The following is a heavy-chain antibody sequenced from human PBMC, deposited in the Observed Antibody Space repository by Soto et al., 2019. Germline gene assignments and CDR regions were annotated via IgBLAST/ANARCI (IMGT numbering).Heavy chain of an antibody. D-gene: IGHD2-8*01. CDR1: GFTFSAYA. Sequence: GGSLRLSCAASGFTFSAYAMSWVRQAPGQGLEWVSTISGSGGSTNYADSVEGRFTISRDNSKNTLFLQMNSLRAEDTAVYYCAKDRGFCTLSACRSDYWGRGTLVTVSS. J-gene: IGHJ4*02. CDR3: AKDRGFCTLSACRSDY. V-gene: IGHV3-23*01. CDR2: ISGSGGST.